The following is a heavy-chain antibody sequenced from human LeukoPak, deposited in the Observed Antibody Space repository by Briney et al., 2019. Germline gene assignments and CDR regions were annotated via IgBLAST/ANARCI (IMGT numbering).Heavy chain of an antibody. CDR2: ISSSGSTI. Sequence: PGGSLRLSCAASGFTFSSYEMNWVRQAPGKGLEWVSYISSSGSTIYYADAVKGRFTISRDNSKNTLFLQMSSLRAEDTAVYYCARLDSSGYRRVLDYWGQGTLVTVSS. D-gene: IGHD3-22*01. V-gene: IGHV3-48*03. CDR1: GFTFSSYE. J-gene: IGHJ4*02. CDR3: ARLDSSGYRRVLDY.